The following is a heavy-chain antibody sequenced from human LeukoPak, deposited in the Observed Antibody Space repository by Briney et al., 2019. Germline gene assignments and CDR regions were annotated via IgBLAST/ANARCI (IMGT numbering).Heavy chain of an antibody. J-gene: IGHJ3*02. CDR2: VSGYDGRT. CDR1: GYSFASYG. CDR3: ARDYYNDYEDTFDI. D-gene: IGHD4-11*01. Sequence: AASVKVSCKASGYSFASYGISWVRQAPEQGLKWMGWVSGYDGRTNYAQNLKGKVTVTAETSTSTVYMELRSLRSDDTAIYYCARDYYNDYEDTFDIWGQGTMVTVSS. V-gene: IGHV1-18*01.